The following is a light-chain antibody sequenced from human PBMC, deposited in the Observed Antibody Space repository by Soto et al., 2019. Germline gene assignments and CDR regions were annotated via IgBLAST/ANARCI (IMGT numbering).Light chain of an antibody. CDR1: SSDVGGYNY. J-gene: IGLJ1*01. CDR2: DVS. CDR3: CSYAGSPYV. Sequence: QSVLTQPRSVSGSPGQAVTISCTGTSSDVGGYNYVSWYQQHPGIAPKVMIYDVSKRPSGVPDRFSGSKSGNTASLTISVLQAEDEADYYCCSYAGSPYVFGTGTKVTVL. V-gene: IGLV2-11*01.